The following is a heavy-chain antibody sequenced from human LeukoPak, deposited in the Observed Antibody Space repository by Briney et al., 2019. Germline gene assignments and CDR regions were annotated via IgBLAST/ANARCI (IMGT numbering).Heavy chain of an antibody. CDR1: GFTFTSYT. CDR3: ARDRITIFGVVES. V-gene: IGHV3-21*01. Sequence: GGSLRLSCAASGFTFTSYTMNWVRQAPGKGLAWVSSISSSSNYIYYADSVKGRFTIPRDNAKNSLYLQMNSLRAEDTAVYYCARDRITIFGVVESWGQGTLVTVSS. D-gene: IGHD3-3*01. J-gene: IGHJ4*02. CDR2: ISSSSNYI.